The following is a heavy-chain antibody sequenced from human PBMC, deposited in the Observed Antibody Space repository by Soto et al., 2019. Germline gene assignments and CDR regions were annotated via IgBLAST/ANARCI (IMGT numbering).Heavy chain of an antibody. CDR3: ARGPVVVGAATGRYWFDP. Sequence: QVQLVQSGAEVKKPGSSVKVSCKASGGTFSSYAISWVRQAPGQGLEWMGGIIPIFGTANYAQKFQGRVTITADESTSTAYMELSSLRSEDTAVYDCARGPVVVGAATGRYWFDPWGQGTLVTVSS. CDR2: IIPIFGTA. V-gene: IGHV1-69*01. J-gene: IGHJ5*02. CDR1: GGTFSSYA. D-gene: IGHD2-15*01.